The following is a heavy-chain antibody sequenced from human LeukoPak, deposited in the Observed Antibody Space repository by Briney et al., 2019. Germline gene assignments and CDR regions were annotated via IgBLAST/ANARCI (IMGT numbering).Heavy chain of an antibody. V-gene: IGHV3-23*01. CDR1: GFTFSSYA. CDR3: ANEDGYYDILTGYSNWFDP. D-gene: IGHD3-9*01. Sequence: PGGSLRLSCAASGFTFSSYAMSWVRQAPGKGLEWVSAISGSGGSTYYADSVKGRFTISRDNSKNTLYLQMNSLRAEDTAVYYCANEDGYYDILTGYSNWFDPWGQGTLVTVSS. J-gene: IGHJ5*02. CDR2: ISGSGGST.